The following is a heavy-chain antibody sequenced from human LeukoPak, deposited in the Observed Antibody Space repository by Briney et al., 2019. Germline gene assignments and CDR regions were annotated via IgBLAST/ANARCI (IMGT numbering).Heavy chain of an antibody. V-gene: IGHV3-64*01. J-gene: IGHJ6*03. CDR2: ISSNGGST. D-gene: IGHD6-6*01. CDR3: ARGLEQLSPARIYYYYYMDV. CDR1: GFTFSSYA. Sequence: PGGSLRLSCAASGFTFSSYAMHWVRQAPGKGLEYVSAISSNGGSTYYANSVKGRFTISRDNSKNTLYLQMGSLRAEDMAVYYCARGLEQLSPARIYYYYYMDVWGKGTTVTVSS.